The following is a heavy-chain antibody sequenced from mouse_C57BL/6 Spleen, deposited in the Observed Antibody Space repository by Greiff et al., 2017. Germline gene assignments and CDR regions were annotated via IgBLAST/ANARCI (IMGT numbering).Heavy chain of an antibody. Sequence: QVQLQQSDAVLVKPGASVKISCKVSGYTFTDYTIHWMKQRPEQGLEWIGDIYPGAGSTKYNEKFKGKATLTADKSSSTAYMQLNSLTSEDSAVYVSARDGGMYYFDYWGKGTTLTVSS. V-gene: IGHV1-78*01. CDR1: GYTFTDYT. CDR3: ARDGGMYYFDY. D-gene: IGHD1-1*01. J-gene: IGHJ2*01. CDR2: IYPGAGST.